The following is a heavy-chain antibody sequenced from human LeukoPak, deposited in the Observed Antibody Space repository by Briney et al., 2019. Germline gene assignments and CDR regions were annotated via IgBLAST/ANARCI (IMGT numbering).Heavy chain of an antibody. D-gene: IGHD1-26*01. Sequence: GGSLRLSCAASGFTFSSYGMHWVRQAPGKGLEWVAVIWYDGSNKYYADSVKGRFTISRDNSKNTLYLQMNSLRAEDTAVYFCARGGSYSLAIGYWGQGTLVTASS. CDR1: GFTFSSYG. J-gene: IGHJ4*02. V-gene: IGHV3-33*01. CDR3: ARGGSYSLAIGY. CDR2: IWYDGSNK.